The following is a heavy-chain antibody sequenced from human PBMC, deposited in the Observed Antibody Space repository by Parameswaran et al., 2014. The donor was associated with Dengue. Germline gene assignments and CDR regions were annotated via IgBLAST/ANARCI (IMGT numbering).Heavy chain of an antibody. V-gene: IGHV1-3*01. Sequence: WVRQAPGQRLEWMGWINAGNGNTKYSQKFQGRVTITRGTSASTAYMELSSLRSEDTAVYYCARDSGIAVADYYFDYWGQGTLVTVSS. CDR3: ARDSGIAVADYYFDY. J-gene: IGHJ4*02. D-gene: IGHD6-19*01. CDR2: INAGNGNT.